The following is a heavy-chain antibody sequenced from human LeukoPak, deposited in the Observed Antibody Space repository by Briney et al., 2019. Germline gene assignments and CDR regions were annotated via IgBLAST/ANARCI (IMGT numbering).Heavy chain of an antibody. CDR2: ISASGGST. Sequence: PGGSLRLSCAASGFTFSNYAVSWVRQAPGKGLEWISAISASGGSTYYADSVKGRFTISRDNSKNTLFLEMNSLRAEDTALYYCAKSRGAHSSGYYHVGDIDYWGQGILVTVSS. J-gene: IGHJ4*02. V-gene: IGHV3-23*01. D-gene: IGHD3-22*01. CDR1: GFTFSNYA. CDR3: AKSRGAHSSGYYHVGDIDY.